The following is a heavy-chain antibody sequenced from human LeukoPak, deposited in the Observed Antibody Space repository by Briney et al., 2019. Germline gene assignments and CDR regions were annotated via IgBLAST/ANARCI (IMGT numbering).Heavy chain of an antibody. V-gene: IGHV4-34*01. CDR2: INHSGST. CDR1: GGSFSGYY. Sequence: SETLSLTCAVYGGSFSGYYWSWIRQPPGKGLEWIGEINHSGSTNYNPSLKSRVTISVDTSKNQFSLKLSSVTAADTAVYYCARLKTSYYYYYMDVWGKGTTVTVSS. CDR3: ARLKTSYYYYYMDV. J-gene: IGHJ6*03.